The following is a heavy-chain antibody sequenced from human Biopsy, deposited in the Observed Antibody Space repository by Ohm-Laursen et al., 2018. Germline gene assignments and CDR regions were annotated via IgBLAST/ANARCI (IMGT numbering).Heavy chain of an antibody. D-gene: IGHD3-3*01. CDR2: IDPKSGGT. J-gene: IGHJ5*01. CDR1: GYTFTTYG. V-gene: IGHV1-2*02. Sequence: SVKVSCKTSGYTFTTYGISWVRQAPGQGLEWMGWIDPKSGGTNYAQKFQGRVTMTRDTSISTTYMELRRLTSDDTAVFYCARELGDFWGGRQFDFWGQGTLVTVSS. CDR3: ARELGDFWGGRQFDF.